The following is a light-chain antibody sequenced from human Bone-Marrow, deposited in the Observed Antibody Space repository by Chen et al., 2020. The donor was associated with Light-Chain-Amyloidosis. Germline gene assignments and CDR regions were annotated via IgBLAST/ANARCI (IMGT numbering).Light chain of an antibody. CDR2: RDT. Sequence: SYELTQPPSASVSPGQTARITCSGDDLPTKYAYCYQQKPGQDTVLVIHRDTERPSGISERFSGSSSGTTATLTISGVQAEDEADYHCQSSDSSGTYEVIFGGGTKLTVL. CDR1: DLPTKY. J-gene: IGLJ2*01. CDR3: QSSDSSGTYEVI. V-gene: IGLV3-25*03.